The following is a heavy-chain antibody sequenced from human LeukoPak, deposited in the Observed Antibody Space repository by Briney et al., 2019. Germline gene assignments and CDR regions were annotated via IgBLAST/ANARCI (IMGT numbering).Heavy chain of an antibody. CDR2: IYRDGQT. CDR3: TREREPWGMDV. Sequence: GSLRLSCVASGIRVSTLYMSWVRQAPGKGLEWVSLIYRDGQTYYADSVRGRSTISRDNSKNTVFLQMNNVRVDDTGVYYCTREREPWGMDVWGQGTTVIVSS. J-gene: IGHJ6*02. D-gene: IGHD1-26*01. V-gene: IGHV3-66*01. CDR1: GIRVSTLY.